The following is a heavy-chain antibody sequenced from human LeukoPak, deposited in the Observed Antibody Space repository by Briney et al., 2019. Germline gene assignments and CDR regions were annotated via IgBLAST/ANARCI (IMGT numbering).Heavy chain of an antibody. V-gene: IGHV1-18*04. CDR3: ARSLVSELLGVNEFDY. CDR2: ISAYNGNT. Sequence: ASVKVSCKASGYTFTGYYMHWLRQAPGQGLEWMGWISAYNGNTNYAQKLQGRVTMTTDTSTSTAYMELRSLRSDDTAVYYCARSLVSELLGVNEFDYWGQGTLVTVSS. J-gene: IGHJ4*02. D-gene: IGHD1-26*01. CDR1: GYTFTGYY.